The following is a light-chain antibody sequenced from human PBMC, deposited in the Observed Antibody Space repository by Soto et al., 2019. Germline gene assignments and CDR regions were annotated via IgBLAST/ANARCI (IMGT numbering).Light chain of an antibody. CDR1: SSDVGGYNY. Sequence: SALTQPASVSGSPGQSITISCAGTSSDVGGYNYVSWYQQHPGKVPRLIISDVNKRPSGVSDRFSGSKSGNTASLTISGLQAEDEADYYCASFTRSVTVVFGGGTKLTVL. J-gene: IGLJ2*01. CDR3: ASFTRSVTVV. V-gene: IGLV2-14*03. CDR2: DVN.